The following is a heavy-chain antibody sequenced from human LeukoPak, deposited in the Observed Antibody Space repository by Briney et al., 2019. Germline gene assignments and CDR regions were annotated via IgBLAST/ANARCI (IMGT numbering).Heavy chain of an antibody. CDR1: GFTFSSYA. CDR2: ISGSGGST. CDR3: AKDPLGYFDWLVDY. V-gene: IGHV3-23*01. D-gene: IGHD3-9*01. J-gene: IGHJ4*02. Sequence: PGGSLRLSCAASGFTFSSYAMSWVRQAPGKGLEWVSAISGSGGSTYYADSVKGRFTISSDNSKNTLYLQMNSLRAEDTAVYYCAKDPLGYFDWLVDYWGQGTLVTVSS.